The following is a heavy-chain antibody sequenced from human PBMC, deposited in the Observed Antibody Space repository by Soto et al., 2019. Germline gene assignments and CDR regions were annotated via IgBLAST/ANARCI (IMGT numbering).Heavy chain of an antibody. V-gene: IGHV3-11*06. CDR1: GFTFSDYY. CDR3: ARDRAATVTTDDAFDI. J-gene: IGHJ3*02. Sequence: GGSLRLSCAASGFTFSDYYMSWIRQAPGKGLEWVSYISSSSSYTNYADSVKGRFTISRDDAKNSLYLQMNSLRAEDTAVYYCARDRAATVTTDDAFDIWGQGTMVTVSS. D-gene: IGHD4-17*01. CDR2: ISSSSSYT.